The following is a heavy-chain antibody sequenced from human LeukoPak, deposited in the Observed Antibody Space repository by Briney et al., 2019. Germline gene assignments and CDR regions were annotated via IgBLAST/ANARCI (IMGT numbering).Heavy chain of an antibody. CDR2: IYSGGST. CDR1: GFTVSSNY. D-gene: IGHD6-13*01. V-gene: IGHV3-53*01. Sequence: GGSLRLSCAASGFTVSSNYMSWVCQAPGKGLEWVSVIYSGGSTYYADSVKGRFTISRDNSKNTLYLQMNSLRAEDTAVYYCARNKAAAGKGWFDPWGQGTLVTVSS. CDR3: ARNKAAAGKGWFDP. J-gene: IGHJ5*02.